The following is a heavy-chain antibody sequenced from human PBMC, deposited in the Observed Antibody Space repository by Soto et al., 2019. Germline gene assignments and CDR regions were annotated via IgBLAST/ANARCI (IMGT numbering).Heavy chain of an antibody. CDR1: GFTFSSYS. J-gene: IGHJ4*02. CDR2: ISSSSSTI. Sequence: GGSLRLSCAASGFTFSSYSMNWVRQAPGKGLEWVSYISSSSSTIYYADSVKGRFTISRDNAKNSLYLQMNSLRAEDTAVYYCARERQVFGVAPHFDYWGQGTLVTVSS. V-gene: IGHV3-48*01. CDR3: ARERQVFGVAPHFDY. D-gene: IGHD3-3*01.